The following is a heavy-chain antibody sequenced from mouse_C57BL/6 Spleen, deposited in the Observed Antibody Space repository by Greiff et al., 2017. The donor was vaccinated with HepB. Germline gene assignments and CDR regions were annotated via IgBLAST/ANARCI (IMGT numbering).Heavy chain of an antibody. CDR2: INPSTGGT. J-gene: IGHJ1*03. V-gene: IGHV1-42*01. D-gene: IGHD1-1*02. CDR1: GYSFTGYY. CDR3: ARGGGNNWYFDV. Sequence: EVQLQQSGPELVKPGASVKISCKASGYSFTGYYMNWVKQSPEKSLEWIGEINPSTGGTTYNQKFKAKATLTVDKSSSTAYVQLKSLTSEDSAVYYCARGGGNNWYFDVWGTGTTVTVSS.